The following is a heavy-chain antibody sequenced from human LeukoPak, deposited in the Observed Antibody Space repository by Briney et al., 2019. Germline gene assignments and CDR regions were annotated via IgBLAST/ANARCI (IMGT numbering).Heavy chain of an antibody. CDR1: GFTFSSYG. D-gene: IGHD3-10*01. V-gene: IGHV3-30*02. CDR3: AKDFTMVRVVTFSDV. Sequence: GGSLRLSCAASGFTFSSYGMHWVRQAPGKGLEWVAFIRYDGSNKYYADSVKGRFTISRDNSKNTLYLQMNSLRAEDTSVYYCAKDFTMVRVVTFSDVWGKGTTVTVSS. CDR2: IRYDGSNK. J-gene: IGHJ6*04.